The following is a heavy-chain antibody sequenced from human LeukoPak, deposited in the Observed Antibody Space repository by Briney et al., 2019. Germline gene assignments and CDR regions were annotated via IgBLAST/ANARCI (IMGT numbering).Heavy chain of an antibody. CDR3: AKDPLGEDGYNYRGAGFDY. V-gene: IGHV1-69*04. D-gene: IGHD5-24*01. Sequence: GASVKVSCKASGGTFSSYAISWVRQAPGQGLEWMGRIIPILGIANYAQKFQGRVTITADKSTSTAYMELSSLRSEDTAVYYCAKDPLGEDGYNYRGAGFDYWGQGTLVTVSS. CDR2: IIPILGIA. J-gene: IGHJ4*02. CDR1: GGTFSSYA.